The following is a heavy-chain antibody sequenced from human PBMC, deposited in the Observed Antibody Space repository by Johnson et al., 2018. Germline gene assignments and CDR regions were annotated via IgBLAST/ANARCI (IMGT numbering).Heavy chain of an antibody. CDR3: AGGTLGYDSRGYYADAFDI. CDR1: GGSMSRSY. CDR2: MYYGGSS. J-gene: IGHJ3*02. V-gene: IGHV4-59*01. Sequence: QVQLQESGPRLVKPWETLSLTCTVSGGSMSRSYWSWIRQPPGKGLEWIGYMYYGGSSKYNPSLKSRVTVSIDTSKNEFSLRLTSVTAADTGIYYCAGGTLGYDSRGYYADAFDIWGQGARVTVSS. D-gene: IGHD3-22*01.